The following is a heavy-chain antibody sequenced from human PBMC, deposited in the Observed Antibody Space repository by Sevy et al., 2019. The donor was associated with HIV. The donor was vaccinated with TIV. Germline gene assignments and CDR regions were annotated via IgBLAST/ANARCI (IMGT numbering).Heavy chain of an antibody. D-gene: IGHD3-22*01. V-gene: IGHV3-48*03. CDR2: ISSSGTTI. Sequence: GGSLRLSCEASGFTFSSYEMNWVRQAPGKGLEWVSYISSSGTTIKYADSVMGRFTISRDNAKNSLYMQMNSLRAEDTAVYYCARVDANYDKGFDPWGQGTLVTVSS. CDR3: ARVDANYDKGFDP. CDR1: GFTFSSYE. J-gene: IGHJ5*02.